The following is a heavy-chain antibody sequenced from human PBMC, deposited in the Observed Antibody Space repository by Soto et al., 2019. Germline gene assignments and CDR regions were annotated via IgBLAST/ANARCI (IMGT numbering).Heavy chain of an antibody. J-gene: IGHJ4*02. D-gene: IGHD1-26*01. Sequence: QEQLVQSGAEVKKPGASVKVSCKSSGYTFIGYYMHWARQAPGQGLEWMGWINHNSGGTNYAQKFQGRVTMTRDTSISTAYMELSRLRSDDTAVYYCARDYGGATLDYFDYWGQGTRVTVSS. V-gene: IGHV1-2*02. CDR3: ARDYGGATLDYFDY. CDR1: GYTFIGYY. CDR2: INHNSGGT.